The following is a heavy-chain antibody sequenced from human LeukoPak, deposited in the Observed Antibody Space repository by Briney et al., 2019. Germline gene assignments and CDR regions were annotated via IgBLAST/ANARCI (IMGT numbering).Heavy chain of an antibody. D-gene: IGHD2-21*02. Sequence: PGGSLRLSCAASGFSFSSYAMSWVRQAPGKGLEWVSAISGSGGSAYYADSVKGRFTISRDNSKNTLYLQMNSLRAEDTAVYYCAKDIVAVTAGSNAFDIWGQGTMVTVSS. V-gene: IGHV3-23*01. CDR3: AKDIVAVTAGSNAFDI. J-gene: IGHJ3*02. CDR1: GFSFSSYA. CDR2: ISGSGGSA.